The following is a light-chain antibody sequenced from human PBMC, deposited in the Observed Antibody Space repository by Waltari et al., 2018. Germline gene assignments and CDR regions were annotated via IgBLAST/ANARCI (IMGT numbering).Light chain of an antibody. CDR1: SYHIGAAYD. Sequence: QYVLPQPPSASGASGHRVTISCTGSSYHIGAAYDVPWYQQFQGAAPKRLIYGTSSRPSGVPDRFSGSKSGTSASLAITGLQAEDEADYYCQSYDSSLSGYVFGTGTKVTVL. CDR2: GTS. V-gene: IGLV1-40*01. CDR3: QSYDSSLSGYV. J-gene: IGLJ1*01.